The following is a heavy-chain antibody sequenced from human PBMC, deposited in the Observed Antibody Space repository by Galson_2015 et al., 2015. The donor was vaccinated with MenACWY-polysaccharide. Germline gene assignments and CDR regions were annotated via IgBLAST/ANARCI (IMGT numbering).Heavy chain of an antibody. CDR1: GYTFTSYY. D-gene: IGHD2-2*01. Sequence: SVKVSCKASGYTFTSYYMHWVRQAPGQGLERMGIINPSGGSTSYAQKFQGRVTMTRDTSTSTVYMELSSLRSEDTAVYYCARDGGDIVVVPAAPDYWGQGTLVTVSS. J-gene: IGHJ4*02. CDR2: INPSGGST. V-gene: IGHV1-46*01. CDR3: ARDGGDIVVVPAAPDY.